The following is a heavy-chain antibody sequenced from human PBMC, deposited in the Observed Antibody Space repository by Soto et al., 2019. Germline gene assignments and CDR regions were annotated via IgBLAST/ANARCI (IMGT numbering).Heavy chain of an antibody. J-gene: IGHJ6*02. D-gene: IGHD5-12*01. V-gene: IGHV4-30-4*01. Sequence: PSQPRSLTGTVSDGSSSRGDYYRSRNRQPPGKGLEWIGYIYYSGSTYYNPSLKSRVTISVDTSKNQFSLKLSSVTAADTAVYYCARARLRYGMDVWGQGTTVTVSS. CDR2: IYYSGST. CDR1: DGSSSRGDYY. CDR3: ARARLRYGMDV.